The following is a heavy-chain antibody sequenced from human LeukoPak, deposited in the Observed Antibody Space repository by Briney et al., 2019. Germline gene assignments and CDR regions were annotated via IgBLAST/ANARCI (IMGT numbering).Heavy chain of an antibody. Sequence: SETLSLTCTVSGGSISSSGYYWGWIRQPPGKGLEWIGSIYYSGSTYYNPSLKSRVTISVDTSKNQFSLKLSSVTAADTAVYYCARVSGYSSSRVTNWGQGTLVTVSS. CDR1: GGSISSSGYY. CDR2: IYYSGST. D-gene: IGHD6-13*01. J-gene: IGHJ4*02. V-gene: IGHV4-39*07. CDR3: ARVSGYSSSRVTN.